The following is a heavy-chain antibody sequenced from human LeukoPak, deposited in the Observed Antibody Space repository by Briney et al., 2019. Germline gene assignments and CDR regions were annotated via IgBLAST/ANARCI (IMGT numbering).Heavy chain of an antibody. J-gene: IGHJ3*02. V-gene: IGHV1-18*01. CDR2: ISAYNGNT. Sequence: ASVKVSYKASGYTFTSYGISWVRQAPGQGLEWMGWISAYNGNTNYAQKLQGRVTMTTDTSTSTAYMELRSLRSDDTAVYYCARDFRVRYFDWLSERNDAFDIWGQGTMVTVSS. CDR3: ARDFRVRYFDWLSERNDAFDI. CDR1: GYTFTSYG. D-gene: IGHD3-9*01.